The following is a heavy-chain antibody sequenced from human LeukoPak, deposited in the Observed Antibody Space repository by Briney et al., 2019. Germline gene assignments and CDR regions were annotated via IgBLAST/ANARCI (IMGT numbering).Heavy chain of an antibody. CDR1: GFTFSTYW. Sequence: GGSLRLSCAASGFTFSTYWMTWVRQAPRKGLEWVANIKEDGSEKYYVDSVKGRFTISRDNAENSLSLQMNSLRAEDTAVYYCARDPSIFGPEDYWGQGTLVTVSS. D-gene: IGHD2-21*01. CDR2: IKEDGSEK. V-gene: IGHV3-7*01. J-gene: IGHJ4*02. CDR3: ARDPSIFGPEDY.